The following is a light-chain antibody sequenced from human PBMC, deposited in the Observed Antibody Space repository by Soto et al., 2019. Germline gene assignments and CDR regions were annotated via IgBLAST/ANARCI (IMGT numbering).Light chain of an antibody. Sequence: IEMTKTPSSLSASVGDRVTITCRASQSISSYLNWYQQKPGKAPKLLIYAASSLQSGVPSRFSGSGSGTDFTLTISSLQPEDFATYYCQQRSSTPYTLGHRTRLEV. CDR1: QSISSY. CDR3: QQRSSTPYT. J-gene: IGKJ5*01. CDR2: AAS. V-gene: IGKV1-39*01.